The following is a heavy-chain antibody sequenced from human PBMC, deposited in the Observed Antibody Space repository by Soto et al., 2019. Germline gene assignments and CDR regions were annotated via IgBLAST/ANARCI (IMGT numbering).Heavy chain of an antibody. Sequence: ASVKVSCSASGGTFSSWAITWVRQAPGQGLEWMGGISANNGKTNYAQKLQGRVTMTTDTSTSTAYMELRSLRSDDTAVYYCARGRRYFDWLSGQHYYYGMDVWGHGTTVTVS. CDR3: ARGRRYFDWLSGQHYYYGMDV. CDR2: ISANNGKT. D-gene: IGHD3-9*01. V-gene: IGHV1-18*01. CDR1: GGTFSSWA. J-gene: IGHJ6*02.